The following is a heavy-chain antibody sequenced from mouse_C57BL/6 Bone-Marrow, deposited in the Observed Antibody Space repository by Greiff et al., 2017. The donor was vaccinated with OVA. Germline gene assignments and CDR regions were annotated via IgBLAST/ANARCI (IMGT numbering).Heavy chain of an antibody. Sequence: EVKLVESGGGLVQPGGSLKLSCAASRFTFSDYYMYWVRQTPEKRLEWVAYISNGGGSTYYPDTVKARFTISRDNAKNTLYLQMSRLKSEDTAMYYCARRLFAYWGQGTLVTVSA. CDR1: RFTFSDYY. J-gene: IGHJ3*01. CDR3: ARRLFAY. CDR2: ISNGGGST. V-gene: IGHV5-12*01.